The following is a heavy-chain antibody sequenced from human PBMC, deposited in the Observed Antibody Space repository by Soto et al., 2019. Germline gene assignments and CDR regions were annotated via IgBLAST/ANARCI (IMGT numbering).Heavy chain of an antibody. J-gene: IGHJ3*02. Sequence: QVQLVQSGAEVKKPGSSVKVSCKASGGTFSTYTIIWVRQAPGQGLEWMGRILPMLDITNSAQRFQGRVTITADKSTSTAYLELSSLRSKDTAVYYCTLGSWSAETFDIWGRGTMVTVSS. CDR1: GGTFSTYT. CDR3: TLGSWSAETFDI. V-gene: IGHV1-69*02. D-gene: IGHD6-13*01. CDR2: ILPMLDIT.